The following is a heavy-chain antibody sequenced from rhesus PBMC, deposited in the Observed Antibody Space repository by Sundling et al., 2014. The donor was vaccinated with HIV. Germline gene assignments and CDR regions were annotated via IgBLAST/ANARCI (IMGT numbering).Heavy chain of an antibody. CDR2: IYGNSGST. CDR1: GGSISSNY. Sequence: QVQLQESGPGLVKPSETLSVACAVYGGSISSNYWSWIRQVPGKGLEWIGSIYGNSGSTYYSPSLQSRVLISKDTSKNQLSLKLSSVTAADTAVYYCSRVKSGSHSLRFDLWGQGVLVTVSS. J-gene: IGHJ4*01. D-gene: IGHD1-44*02. V-gene: IGHV4-160*01. CDR3: SRVKSGSHSLRFDL.